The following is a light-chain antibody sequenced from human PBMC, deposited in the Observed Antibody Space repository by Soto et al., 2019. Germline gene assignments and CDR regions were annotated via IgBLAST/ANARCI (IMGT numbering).Light chain of an antibody. Sequence: QSALTQPASVSGSPGQSITISCTGTSSDVGGYNYVSWYQQYPGKAPKLMIYEVSHRPSGVSNRFSGSKSGNTASLTISGLQAEDEADYYCSSYTTSGTLVVFGGGTKVTVL. CDR3: SSYTTSGTLVV. CDR1: SSDVGGYNY. CDR2: EVS. V-gene: IGLV2-14*01. J-gene: IGLJ2*01.